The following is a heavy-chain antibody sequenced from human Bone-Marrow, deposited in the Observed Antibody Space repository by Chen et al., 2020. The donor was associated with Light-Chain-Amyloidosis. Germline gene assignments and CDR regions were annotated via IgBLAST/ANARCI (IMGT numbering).Heavy chain of an antibody. CDR1: GFSLRSYW. CDR3: ARDKITGPRQREALDI. CDR2: INGEGCWT. J-gene: IGHJ3*02. Sequence: EAQLLESGGGLVQPGGSLRLSCAASGFSLRSYWMHWVRQVPGKGLVWVSRINGEGCWTNYAGSVKVRVTISKNNAKNTLYLEMNCLSAQDTAVYYWARDKITGPRQREALDIWGQGTMVTVSS. V-gene: IGHV3-74*01. D-gene: IGHD1-20*01.